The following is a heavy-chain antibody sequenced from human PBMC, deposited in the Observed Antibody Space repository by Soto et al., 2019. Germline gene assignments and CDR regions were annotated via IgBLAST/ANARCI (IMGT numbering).Heavy chain of an antibody. CDR2: ISGSGGST. V-gene: IGHV3-23*01. Sequence: WVSLRLSCAASGFTISRYAMSWFRQAPGKGLEWVSAISGSGGSTYYADSVKGRFTISRDNSKNTLYLQMNSLRAEDTAVYYCAKDAVKPSDYWGQGTLVTVSS. CDR1: GFTISRYA. J-gene: IGHJ4*02. CDR3: AKDAVKPSDY. D-gene: IGHD4-17*01.